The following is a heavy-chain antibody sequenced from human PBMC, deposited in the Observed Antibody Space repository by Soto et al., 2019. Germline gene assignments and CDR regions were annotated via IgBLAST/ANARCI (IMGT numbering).Heavy chain of an antibody. V-gene: IGHV1-2*02. CDR2: INPNSGGT. D-gene: IGHD3-22*01. CDR1: GYTFTGYY. CDR3: ARDTPLYDSSGYYPYYYYYYGTDV. J-gene: IGHJ6*02. Sequence: ASVKVSCKASGYTFTGYYMHWVRQAPGQGLEWMGWINPNSGGTNYAQKFQGRVTMTRDTSISTAYMELSRLRSDDTAVYYCARDTPLYDSSGYYPYYYYYYGTDVWGQGTTVTVSS.